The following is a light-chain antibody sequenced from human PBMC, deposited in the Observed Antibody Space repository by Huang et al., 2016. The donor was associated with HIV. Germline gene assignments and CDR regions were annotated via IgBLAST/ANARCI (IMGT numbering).Light chain of an antibody. CDR3: QQYEGPLVT. CDR1: RSLRSSH. Sequence: DIVLTTSPATLSLSPGERATLSCGASRSLRSSHLAWFQQKPGRAPRLLIYDASSRAVGIPDRFSGSGSGTEFTLTISRLEPEDFAVYYCQQYEGPLVTFGQGTRVEIK. J-gene: IGKJ1*01. CDR2: DAS. V-gene: IGKV3D-20*01.